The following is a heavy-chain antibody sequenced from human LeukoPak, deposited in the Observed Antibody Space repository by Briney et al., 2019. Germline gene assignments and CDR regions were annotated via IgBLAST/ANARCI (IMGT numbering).Heavy chain of an antibody. D-gene: IGHD3-9*01. CDR2: ISYDGSNK. V-gene: IGHV3-30*18. J-gene: IGHJ5*02. CDR1: GFTFSSYG. CDR3: AKDSGDILTDNDWFDP. Sequence: GGSLRLSCAASGFTFSSYGMHWVRQAPGKGLEWVAVISYDGSNKYYADSVKGRFTISRDNSKNTLYLQMNSLRAEDTAVYYCAKDSGDILTDNDWFDPWGQGTLVTVSS.